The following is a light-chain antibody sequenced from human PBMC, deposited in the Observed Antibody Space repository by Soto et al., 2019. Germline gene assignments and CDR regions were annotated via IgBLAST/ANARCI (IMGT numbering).Light chain of an antibody. CDR1: SSDVGGYNY. CDR3: SSYTNSSYVV. V-gene: IGLV2-14*01. CDR2: DVS. Sequence: QSALTQPASVSGSTGQSITISCTGTSSDVGGYNYVSWYQQHPGKAPKLMIYDVSNRPSGVSNRFSGSKSGNTASLTISGLQAEDEADYYCSSYTNSSYVVFGGWTKLTVL. J-gene: IGLJ2*01.